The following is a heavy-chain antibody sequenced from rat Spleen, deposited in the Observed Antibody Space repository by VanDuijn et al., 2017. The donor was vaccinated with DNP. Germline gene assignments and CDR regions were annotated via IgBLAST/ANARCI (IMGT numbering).Heavy chain of an antibody. Sequence: EVQLVESGGGLVKPGRSLKVPCVASGLTFRDYDMAWVRQAPKKGLEWVATIIYDGSRTNYPDSVNGRFTISRDNAKSTLYLQMDSLRSEDTATYYCTRTYSNYGNWFPYWGQGTLVTVSS. CDR2: IIYDGSRT. D-gene: IGHD1-2*01. CDR3: TRTYSNYGNWFPY. V-gene: IGHV5S10*01. J-gene: IGHJ3*01. CDR1: GLTFRDYD.